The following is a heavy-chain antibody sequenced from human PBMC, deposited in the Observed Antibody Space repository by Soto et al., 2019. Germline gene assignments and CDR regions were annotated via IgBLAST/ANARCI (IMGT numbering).Heavy chain of an antibody. D-gene: IGHD2-21*01. J-gene: IGHJ4*02. CDR2: IGPDPSNT. CDR3: TTARHYRRDACPVAE. V-gene: IGHV3-23*01. CDR1: GFTFKTSG. Sequence: VGSLRLSCTTSGFTFKTSGMLWLRQPPGKGLEWVSAIGPDPSNTKYTDSVKGRFIISRDNSKNTVFLQMTSLGAEDTALYYFTTARHYRRDACPVAEWGQGTLVTVSS.